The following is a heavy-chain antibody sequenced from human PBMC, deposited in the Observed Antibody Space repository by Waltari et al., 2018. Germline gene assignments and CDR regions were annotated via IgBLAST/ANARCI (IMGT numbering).Heavy chain of an antibody. CDR1: GYTFTGYD. CDR2: INPNSCGT. CDR3: ARGITGTTGDYFDY. D-gene: IGHD1-7*01. V-gene: IGHV1-2*02. J-gene: IGHJ4*02. Sequence: HVQVVQSGAEVKRPGASLKVSCKASGYTFTGYDMHRVRQAPGQGLEWMGWINPNSCGTNYAQKFQGRVTMTRDTSISTAYMELSRLRSDDTAVYYCARGITGTTGDYFDYWGQGTLVTVSS.